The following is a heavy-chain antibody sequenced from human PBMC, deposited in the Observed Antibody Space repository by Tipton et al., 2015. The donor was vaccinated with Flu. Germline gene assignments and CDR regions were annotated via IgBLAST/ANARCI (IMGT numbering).Heavy chain of an antibody. D-gene: IGHD3-22*01. V-gene: IGHV4-34*01. J-gene: IGHJ4*02. Sequence: SLTCAVYGGSFSGYYWSWIRQPPGKGLEWIGEINHSGSTNYNPSLKSRVTISVDTSKNQFSLKLSSVTAADTAVYYCARAPIHSSGYYDYWGQGTLVTVSS. CDR2: INHSGST. CDR3: ARAPIHSSGYYDY. CDR1: GGSFSGYY.